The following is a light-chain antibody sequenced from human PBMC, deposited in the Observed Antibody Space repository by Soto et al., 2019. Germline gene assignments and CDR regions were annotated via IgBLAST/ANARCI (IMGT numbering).Light chain of an antibody. CDR3: QQYYDYPPLI. J-gene: IGKJ4*01. V-gene: IGKV3-15*01. CDR2: GAS. Sequence: EIVMTQSPATLSVSPGERATLSCRASRNINRKLAWYTQKPGQAPRLLISGASTRATGIPARFSGSGSGTEFTLTISSLQSEDFAVYYCQQYYDYPPLIFGGGTKVEIK. CDR1: RNINRK.